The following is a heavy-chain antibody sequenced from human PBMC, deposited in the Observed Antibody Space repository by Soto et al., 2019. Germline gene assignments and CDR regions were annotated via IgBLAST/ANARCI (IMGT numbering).Heavy chain of an antibody. CDR3: ARVGGRYDYFDY. V-gene: IGHV3-23*01. CDR1: GFTFSSYA. Sequence: EVQLLESGGGLVQPGGSLRLSCAASGFTFSSYAMSWVRQAPGKGLEWVSSISGSGDTTYYADSVKGRFTISRDNSKSPLYLQLNSLRAEDTAVYYCARVGGRYDYFDYWGQGTLVTVSS. D-gene: IGHD3-16*02. CDR2: ISGSGDTT. J-gene: IGHJ4*02.